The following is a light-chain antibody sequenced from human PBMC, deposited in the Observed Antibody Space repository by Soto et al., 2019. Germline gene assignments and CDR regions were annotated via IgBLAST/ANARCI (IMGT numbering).Light chain of an antibody. CDR1: SSDVGSYNL. CDR2: EDS. CDR3: CSDAGSSTVV. V-gene: IGLV2-23*01. J-gene: IGLJ2*01. Sequence: QSALTQPASVSGSPGQSITISCTGTSSDVGSYNLVSWYQQYPGKVTKLMIYEDSKRPSGVSNRFSGSKSGNTASLTISGLQAEDEADYYCCSDAGSSTVVFGGGTKLTVL.